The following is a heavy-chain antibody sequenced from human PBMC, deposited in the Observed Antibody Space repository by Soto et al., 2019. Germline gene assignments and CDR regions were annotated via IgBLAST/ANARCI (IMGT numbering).Heavy chain of an antibody. CDR2: INPNSGGT. V-gene: IGHV1-2*02. D-gene: IGHD2-2*02. CDR3: ARSLTEGYCTITCCYTRPPYGTDV. CDR1: GYTFSGYY. J-gene: IGHJ6*02. Sequence: ASVKVSCKASGYTFSGYYIHWLRQAPGQGLEWTGWINPNSGGTNYAQKFQGRVTVTRDTPTSTAYMELSRLTSDDTAVYYCARSLTEGYCTITCCYTRPPYGTDVWGPGTTVTVFS.